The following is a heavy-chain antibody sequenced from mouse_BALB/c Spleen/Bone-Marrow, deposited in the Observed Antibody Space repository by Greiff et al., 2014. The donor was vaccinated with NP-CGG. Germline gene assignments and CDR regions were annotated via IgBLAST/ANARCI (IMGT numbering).Heavy chain of an antibody. V-gene: IGHV5-17*02. J-gene: IGHJ4*01. CDR1: GFTFSSFG. D-gene: IGHD3-3*01. Sequence: AVSGFTFSSFGMHWVRQAPEKGLEWDAYISSGSSTIYYADTMKGRFTISRDNPKNTLFLQMTSLRSEDTAMYYCTRSGTLGAMDYWGQGTSVTVSS. CDR3: TRSGTLGAMDY. CDR2: ISSGSSTI.